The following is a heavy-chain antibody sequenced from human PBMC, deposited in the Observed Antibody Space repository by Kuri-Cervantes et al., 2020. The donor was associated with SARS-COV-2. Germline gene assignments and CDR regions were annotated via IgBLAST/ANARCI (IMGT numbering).Heavy chain of an antibody. J-gene: IGHJ5*02. D-gene: IGHD3-3*01. CDR1: GLTFSSYA. CDR3: ARQPYYDFWSSCTEYNWFDP. CDR2: IYSGGSST. Sequence: GESLQISCAASGLTFSSYAMSWVRQAPGKGLEWVSVIYSGGSSTYYADSVKGRFTISRDNSKNSLYLQMNSQRAEDTAVYYCARQPYYDFWSSCTEYNWFDPWGQGTLVTVSS. V-gene: IGHV3-23*03.